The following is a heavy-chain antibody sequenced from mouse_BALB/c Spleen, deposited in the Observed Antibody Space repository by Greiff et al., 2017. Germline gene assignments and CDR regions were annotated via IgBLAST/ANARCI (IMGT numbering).Heavy chain of an antibody. J-gene: IGHJ2*01. CDR3: AREGGNYVRYFDY. D-gene: IGHD2-1*01. Sequence: EVKLMESGGGLVQPGGSRKLSCAASGFTFSDYGMAWVRQAPGKGPEWVAFISNLAYSIYYADTVTGRFTISRENAKNTLYLEMSSLRSEDTAMYYCAREGGNYVRYFDYWGQGTTLTVAS. CDR2: ISNLAYSI. V-gene: IGHV5-15*02. CDR1: GFTFSDYG.